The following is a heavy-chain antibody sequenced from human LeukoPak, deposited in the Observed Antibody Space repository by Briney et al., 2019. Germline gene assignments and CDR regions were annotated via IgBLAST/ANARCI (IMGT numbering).Heavy chain of an antibody. J-gene: IGHJ6*02. CDR2: IGTAGDT. D-gene: IGHD2-2*01. CDR3: ARGGVVPAAPEVRDYYYGMDV. V-gene: IGHV3-13*01. CDR1: GFTFSSYD. Sequence: PGGSLRLSCAASGFTFSSYDMHWVRQATGKGLEWVSAIGTAGDTYYPGSVKGRFTISRENAKNSLYLQMNSLRAGDTAVYYCARGGVVPAAPEVRDYYYGMDVWGQGTTVTVSS.